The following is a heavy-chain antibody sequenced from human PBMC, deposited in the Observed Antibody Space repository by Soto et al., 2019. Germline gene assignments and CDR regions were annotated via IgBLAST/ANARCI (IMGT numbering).Heavy chain of an antibody. CDR3: ARAYYDFWSGYPGGRLDH. J-gene: IGHJ5*02. V-gene: IGHV2-5*02. CDR2: IYWDDDK. CDR1: GFSLSTSGVG. Sequence: QITLKESGPTLVKPTQTLTLTCTFSGFSLSTSGVGVGWIRQPPGKALEWLALIYWDDDKRYSPSLKSRLTNTKDTFKNQVVLTMTNMAPVDTATYYCARAYYDFWSGYPGGRLDHWGQGTLVTVSS. D-gene: IGHD3-3*01.